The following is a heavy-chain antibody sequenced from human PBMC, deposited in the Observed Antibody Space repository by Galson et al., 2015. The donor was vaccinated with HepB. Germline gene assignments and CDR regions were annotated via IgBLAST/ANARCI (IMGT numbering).Heavy chain of an antibody. CDR1: EFTFSSYA. J-gene: IGHJ4*02. D-gene: IGHD4-17*01. Sequence: SLRLSCAASEFTFSSYAMHWVRQAPGKGLEWVAVISYDGSNKYYADSVKGRFTISRDNSKNTLYLQMNSLRAEDTAVYYCARGDYGNGDPFDYWGQGTLVTVSS. V-gene: IGHV3-30-3*01. CDR3: ARGDYGNGDPFDY. CDR2: ISYDGSNK.